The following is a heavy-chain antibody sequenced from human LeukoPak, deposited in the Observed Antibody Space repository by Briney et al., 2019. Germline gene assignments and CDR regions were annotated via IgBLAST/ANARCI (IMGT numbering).Heavy chain of an antibody. D-gene: IGHD3-10*01. V-gene: IGHV3-23*01. CDR1: GFTFNSYG. Sequence: GGSLRLSCAASGFTFNSYGMNWVRQAPGKGLEWVSGISTAGGSTHYADSVKGRFTISRDNSKNTLYLQMNSLRAEDTAEYYCAKGATMAWGVFDYWGQGTLVTVSS. CDR3: AKGATMAWGVFDY. CDR2: ISTAGGST. J-gene: IGHJ4*02.